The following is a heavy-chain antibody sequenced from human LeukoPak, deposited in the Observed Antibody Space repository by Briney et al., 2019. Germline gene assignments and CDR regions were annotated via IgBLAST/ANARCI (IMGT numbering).Heavy chain of an antibody. CDR1: GFTFSGYT. V-gene: IGHV3-21*06. J-gene: IGHJ4*02. D-gene: IGHD3-16*01. Sequence: GGSLRLSCAASGFTFSGYTMNWVRQAPGEGLEWVSYISSSSSYIYYADSVKGRFTISRDNAKNSLYLQMNSLRAEDTAVYYCARDNVEDYWGQGTLVTVSS. CDR2: ISSSSSYI. CDR3: ARDNVEDY.